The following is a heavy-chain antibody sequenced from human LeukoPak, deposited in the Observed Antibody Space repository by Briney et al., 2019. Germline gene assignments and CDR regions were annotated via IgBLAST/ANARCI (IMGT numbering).Heavy chain of an antibody. J-gene: IGHJ4*02. CDR1: GFTFSSYG. V-gene: IGHV3-30*02. CDR2: IRYDGSNK. Sequence: GGSLRLSCAASGFTFSSYGMHWVRQAPGKGLEWVAFIRYDGSNKYYADSVKGRFTISRDNSKNTLYLQMDSLRAEDTAVYYCVKGSIVVITSYYFDYWGQGTLVTVSS. CDR3: VKGSIVVITSYYFDY. D-gene: IGHD3-22*01.